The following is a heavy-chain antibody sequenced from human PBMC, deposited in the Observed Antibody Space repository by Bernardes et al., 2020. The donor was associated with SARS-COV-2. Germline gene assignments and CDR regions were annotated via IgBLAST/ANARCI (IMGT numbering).Heavy chain of an antibody. V-gene: IGHV3-21*01. Sequence: GGSLRLSCAASGFTFRSYSMNWVRQAPGKGLEWVSSISPTSYSVYYSDSVKGRFTVSRDNAEISLYLQMKSLRAEDTAVYYCTRDHGLLRRDHDVFDFWGQGKMVTVSS. J-gene: IGHJ3*01. CDR1: GFTFRSYS. D-gene: IGHD3-16*01. CDR3: TRDHGLLRRDHDVFDF. CDR2: ISPTSYSV.